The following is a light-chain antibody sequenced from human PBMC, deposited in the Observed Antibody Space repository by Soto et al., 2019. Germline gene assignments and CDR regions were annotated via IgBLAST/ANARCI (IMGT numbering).Light chain of an antibody. CDR1: SSNIGNYF. CDR2: DGN. CDR3: GTWDSSLSAVV. Sequence: QSVLTQPPSVSAAPGQTVTISCSGSSSNIGNYFPSWYQQLPGTAPKLLIYDGNTRPSDIPDLFSGSKSGTSATLPITGLQTGDAANYFCGTWDSSLSAVVFGGGTKLTVL. J-gene: IGLJ2*01. V-gene: IGLV1-51*01.